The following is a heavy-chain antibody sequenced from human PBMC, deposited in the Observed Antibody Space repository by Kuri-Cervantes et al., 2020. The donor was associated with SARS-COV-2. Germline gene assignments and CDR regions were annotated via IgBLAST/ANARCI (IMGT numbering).Heavy chain of an antibody. Sequence: GESRKIYWPASGFSFSMYWRSWVRQAPGKGLEGVANLKKDGSEKYYVDSVKGRFTISRDNAKNSLYLQMNSLRAEDTAVYYCAREQWLELDGFDIWGQGTMVTVSS. CDR2: LKKDGSEK. D-gene: IGHD6-19*01. V-gene: IGHV3-7*01. CDR1: GFSFSMYW. J-gene: IGHJ3*02. CDR3: AREQWLELDGFDI.